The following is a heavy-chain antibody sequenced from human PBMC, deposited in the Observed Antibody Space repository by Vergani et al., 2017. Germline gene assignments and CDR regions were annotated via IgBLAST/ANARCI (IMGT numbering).Heavy chain of an antibody. Sequence: QVQLVQSGAEVKKPGSSVKVSCKASGGTFSSYAISWVRQAPGQGLEWMGGIIPIFGTANYAQKFQGKVTITAAEATTTVYLELSSLRSEDTAVYYGARDRSLYGSGINYKSVHHFPDYWGQGTLVTVSS. CDR3: ARDRSLYGSGINYKSVHHFPDY. CDR2: IIPIFGTA. CDR1: GGTFSSYA. D-gene: IGHD3-10*01. V-gene: IGHV1-69*12. J-gene: IGHJ4*02.